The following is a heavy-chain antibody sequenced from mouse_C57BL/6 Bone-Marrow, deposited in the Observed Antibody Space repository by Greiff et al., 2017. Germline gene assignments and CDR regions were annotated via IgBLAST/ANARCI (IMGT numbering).Heavy chain of an antibody. D-gene: IGHD1-1*01. J-gene: IGHJ3*01. V-gene: IGHV5-6*01. Sequence: EVHLVESGGDLVKPGGSLKLSCAASGFTFSSYGMSWVRPTPDKRLEWVATISSGGSYNYYPDSVKGRFTISRENAKNTLYLQMSSLKSEDTAMYYCARDYYGSWFAYWGQGTLVTVSA. CDR1: GFTFSSYG. CDR2: ISSGGSYN. CDR3: ARDYYGSWFAY.